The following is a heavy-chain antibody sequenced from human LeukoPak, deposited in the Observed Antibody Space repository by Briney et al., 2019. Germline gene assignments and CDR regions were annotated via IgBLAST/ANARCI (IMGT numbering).Heavy chain of an antibody. CDR3: ARAQYDYGSGSYYYYYYMDV. V-gene: IGHV4-61*02. CDR1: GGSISSGSYY. J-gene: IGHJ6*03. CDR2: IYTSGST. D-gene: IGHD3-10*01. Sequence: SQTLSLTCTVSGGSISSGSYYWSWIRQPAGKGLEWIGRIYTSGSTNYNPSLQSRVTISVDTSTNQFSLKLSSVTAADTAVYYCARAQYDYGSGSYYYYYYMDVWGKGTTVTVSS.